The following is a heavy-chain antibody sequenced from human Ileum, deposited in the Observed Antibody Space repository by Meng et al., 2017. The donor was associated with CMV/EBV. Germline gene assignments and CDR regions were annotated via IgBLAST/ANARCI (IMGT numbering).Heavy chain of an antibody. Sequence: SGGSISRGGYYWSWIRQHPRKGLELIWYIYYSGSTYYNPSLKSRVTISVDTSKNQFSLKLSSVTAADTAVYYCARLGYSYGYRSFDYWGQGTLVTVSS. J-gene: IGHJ4*02. CDR3: ARLGYSYGYRSFDY. D-gene: IGHD5-18*01. CDR2: IYYSGST. CDR1: GGSISRGGYY. V-gene: IGHV4-31*02.